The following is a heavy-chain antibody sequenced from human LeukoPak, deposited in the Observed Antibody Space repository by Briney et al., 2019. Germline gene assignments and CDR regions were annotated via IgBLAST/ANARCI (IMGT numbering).Heavy chain of an antibody. D-gene: IGHD5-12*01. CDR1: GFTFSSYE. Sequence: SGGSLRLSCAASGFTFSSYEMNWVRQAPGKGPQWVSYISSSGDTIYYADSVKGRFTTSRDNAKNSLYLQMNSLRAEDTAGYYCARDVGKSGYGDYWGQGTLVTVSS. CDR2: ISSSGDTI. J-gene: IGHJ4*02. V-gene: IGHV3-48*03. CDR3: ARDVGKSGYGDY.